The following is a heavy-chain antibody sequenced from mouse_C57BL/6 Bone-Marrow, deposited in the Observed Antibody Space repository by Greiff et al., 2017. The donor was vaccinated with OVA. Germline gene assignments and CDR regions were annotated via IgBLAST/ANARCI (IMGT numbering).Heavy chain of an antibody. V-gene: IGHV1-9*01. CDR2: ILPGSGST. J-gene: IGHJ2*01. CDR1: GYTFTGYW. Sequence: QVQLQQSGAELMKPGASVKLSCKATGYTFTGYWIEWVKQRPGPGLEWIGEILPGSGSTKYNEKFKGKATFTADTSSTTASMQLSSLPTEDSAIYYCAREATVVVPFDYWGQGTTLTVSS. D-gene: IGHD1-1*01. CDR3: AREATVVVPFDY.